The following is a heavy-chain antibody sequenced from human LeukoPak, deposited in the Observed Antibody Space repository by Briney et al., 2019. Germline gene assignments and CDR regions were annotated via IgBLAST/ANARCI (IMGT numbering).Heavy chain of an antibody. V-gene: IGHV4-38-2*01. D-gene: IGHD2-15*01. J-gene: IGHJ5*02. CDR3: ARVIYCSGGSCYDGAWFDP. Sequence: SETLPLTCGVSGYSISSGYYWGWIRQPPGKGLEWIGSIYHGGSTYYNPSLKSRVTISVDTSKNQFSLKLSSLTAADTAVYYCARVIYCSGGSCYDGAWFDPWGQGTLVTVSS. CDR2: IYHGGST. CDR1: GYSISSGYY.